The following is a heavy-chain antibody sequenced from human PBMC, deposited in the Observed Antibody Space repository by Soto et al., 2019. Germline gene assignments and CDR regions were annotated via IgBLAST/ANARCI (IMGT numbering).Heavy chain of an antibody. D-gene: IGHD6-25*01. V-gene: IGHV2-5*02. Sequence: QITLKESGPTLVKPTQTLTLTCTFSGFSLSTSGLGVGWIRQPPGKALEWLAMIYWDDDKRYSPSLKSRLTITKDTSKIQVVLTMTNMDPVDTATYYCGHSKGLAAAVPDRKNVLHYWGQGTLVTVSS. CDR3: GHSKGLAAAVPDRKNVLHY. J-gene: IGHJ4*02. CDR2: IYWDDDK. CDR1: GFSLSTSGLG.